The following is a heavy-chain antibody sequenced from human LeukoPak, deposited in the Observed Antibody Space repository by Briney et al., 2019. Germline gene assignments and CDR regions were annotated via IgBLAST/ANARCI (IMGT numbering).Heavy chain of an antibody. J-gene: IGHJ5*02. CDR1: GGSFSGYY. CDR3: ARVEVFYDILTGYYPVKGFDP. V-gene: IGHV4-34*01. Sequence: ASETLSLTCAVYGGSFSGYYWSWIRQPPGKGLEWIGEINHSGSTNYNPSLKSRVTISVDTSKNQFSLKLSSVTAADTAVYYCARVEVFYDILTGYYPVKGFDPWGQGTLVTVSS. CDR2: INHSGST. D-gene: IGHD3-9*01.